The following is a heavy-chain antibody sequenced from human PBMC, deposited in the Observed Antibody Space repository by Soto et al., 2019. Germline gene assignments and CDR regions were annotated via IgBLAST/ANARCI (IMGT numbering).Heavy chain of an antibody. Sequence: QVQLVESGGSVVQPGRSLRLSCAASGFVFSSYAVYWVRQAPGKGLEWVALISDDGSKEYYAGSVKGRFTISRDNSKNPVYLQMNSLGAADTAVYYCARDRKSGNSAYYSYGMDVWGQGPTVTVSS. CDR2: ISDDGSKE. CDR3: ARDRKSGNSAYYSYGMDV. J-gene: IGHJ6*02. D-gene: IGHD3-3*01. CDR1: GFVFSSYA. V-gene: IGHV3-30-3*01.